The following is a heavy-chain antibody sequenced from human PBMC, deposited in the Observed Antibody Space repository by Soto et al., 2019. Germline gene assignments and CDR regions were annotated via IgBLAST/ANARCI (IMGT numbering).Heavy chain of an antibody. CDR3: ARDGGTGLDY. CDR2: ISAYNGNR. J-gene: IGHJ4*02. CDR1: GYIFTTFG. V-gene: IGHV1-18*01. Sequence: QVQLVQSGAEVRKPGASVKVSCKASGYIFTTFGIGWVRQAPGQGLEWMGGISAYNGNRNFAQNVRDRVTMTTDTSTNTAHMELRSLRSDDTAVYYCARDGGTGLDYWGQGTLVTVSS. D-gene: IGHD1-1*01.